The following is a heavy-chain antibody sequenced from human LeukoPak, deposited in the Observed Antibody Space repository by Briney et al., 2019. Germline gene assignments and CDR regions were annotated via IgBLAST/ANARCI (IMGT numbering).Heavy chain of an antibody. D-gene: IGHD4-17*01. V-gene: IGHV3-23*01. CDR2: ISDSGGSP. CDR1: GFTFVSHW. CDR3: AKGTVTTPAYYYYYMDV. J-gene: IGHJ6*03. Sequence: PGGSLRLSCVASGFTFVSHWMTWVRQAPGKGLEWVSVISDSGGSPDYADSVKGRFTISRDNSKNTLYLQMNSLRAEDTAIYYCAKGTVTTPAYYYYYMDVWGKGTTVTVSS.